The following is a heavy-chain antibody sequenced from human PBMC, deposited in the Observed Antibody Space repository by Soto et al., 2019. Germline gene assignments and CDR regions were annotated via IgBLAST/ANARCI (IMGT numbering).Heavy chain of an antibody. J-gene: IGHJ6*02. CDR2: ISSSSSYI. V-gene: IGHV3-21*01. CDR1: GFTFSSYS. D-gene: IGHD5-18*01. CDR3: ARDLDSYGHQDFYYYYGMDV. Sequence: LRLSCAASGFTFSSYSMNWVRQAPGKGLEWVSSISSSSSYIYYADSVKGRFTISRDNAKNSLYLQMNSLRAEDTAVYYCARDLDSYGHQDFYYYYGMDVWGQGTTVTVSS.